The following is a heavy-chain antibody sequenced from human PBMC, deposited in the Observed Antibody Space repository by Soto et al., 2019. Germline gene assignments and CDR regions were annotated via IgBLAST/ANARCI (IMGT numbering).Heavy chain of an antibody. CDR2: IYYSGST. CDR1: GGFISTGGYY. D-gene: IGHD1-1*01. Sequence: PSETLSLTCTVSGGFISTGGYYWTWIRQHPGKGLEWIGYIYYSGSTYYNPSLKSRVTISVDTSKNQFSLKLSSVTAADTAVYYGARALWVPLLENGGRETLAT. V-gene: IGHV4-31*03. J-gene: IGHJ4*02. CDR3: ARALWVPLLEN.